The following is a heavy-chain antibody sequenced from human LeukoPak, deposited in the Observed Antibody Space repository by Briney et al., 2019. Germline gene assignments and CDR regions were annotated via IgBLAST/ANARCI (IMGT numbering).Heavy chain of an antibody. D-gene: IGHD6-19*01. CDR3: ARSWVAGYGTVLDY. Sequence: GESLKISFKGSEYSFTNYWIGWVRQMPGKGLEWMGIIYPGDSDTRYIPSFQGQVTISADKSISTAYLQWSSLKASDTAMYYCARSWVAGYGTVLDYWGQGTLVTVSS. J-gene: IGHJ4*02. CDR1: EYSFTNYW. V-gene: IGHV5-51*01. CDR2: IYPGDSDT.